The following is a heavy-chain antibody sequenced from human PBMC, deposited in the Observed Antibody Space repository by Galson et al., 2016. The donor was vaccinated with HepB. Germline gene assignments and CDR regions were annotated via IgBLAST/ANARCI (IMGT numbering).Heavy chain of an antibody. J-gene: IGHJ3*02. CDR2: ISPYNDHT. D-gene: IGHD3-3*01. CDR3: ALAWSGYYSRSPLDVFNI. Sequence: SVKVSCKGSGYTFSSYGITWVRQAPGQGLQWMGWISPYNDHTNSGQSLQGRVTMTTDTSTSTAYMELRNLRSDDTAVYYCALAWSGYYSRSPLDVFNIWGQGTMVTVSS. CDR1: GYTFSSYG. V-gene: IGHV1-18*04.